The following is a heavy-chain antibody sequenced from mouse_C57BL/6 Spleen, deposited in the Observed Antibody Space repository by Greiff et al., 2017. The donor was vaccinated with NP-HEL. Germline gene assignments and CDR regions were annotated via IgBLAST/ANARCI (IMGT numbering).Heavy chain of an antibody. J-gene: IGHJ1*03. CDR3: ATGPTAYYSNYRYFDV. V-gene: IGHV1-37*01. D-gene: IGHD2-5*01. Sequence: VQLQQSGPELVKPGASVKISCKASGYSFTGYFMNWVKQSHGKSLEWIGRINPYNGDTFYNQKFKGKATLTVDKSSSTAHMELLSLTSEDFAVYDGATGPTAYYSNYRYFDVWGTGTTVTVAS. CDR1: GYSFTGYF. CDR2: INPYNGDT.